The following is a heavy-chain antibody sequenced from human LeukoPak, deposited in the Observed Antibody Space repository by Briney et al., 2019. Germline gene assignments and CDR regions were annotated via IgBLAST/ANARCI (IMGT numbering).Heavy chain of an antibody. V-gene: IGHV3-15*01. D-gene: IGHD2-15*01. CDR1: GFTYSSYW. J-gene: IGHJ4*02. Sequence: GGSLRLSCAASGFTYSSYWMSWVRQAPGKGLEWVGRIKSKTDGGTTDYAAPVKGRFTISRDDSKNTLYLQMNSLKTEDTAVYYCTTGGVVVVVAATLADYWGQGTLVTVSS. CDR2: IKSKTDGGTT. CDR3: TTGGVVVVVAATLADY.